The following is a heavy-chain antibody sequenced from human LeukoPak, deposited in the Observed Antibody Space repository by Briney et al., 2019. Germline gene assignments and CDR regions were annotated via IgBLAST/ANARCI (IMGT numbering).Heavy chain of an antibody. D-gene: IGHD6-6*01. V-gene: IGHV4-34*01. CDR2: INHSGST. Sequence: SETLSLTCAVYGGSFSGYYWSWIRQPPGKGLEWIGEINHSGSTNYNPSLKSRVTISVDTSKNQFSLELSSVTAADTAVYYCARRAARRGRNWFDPWGQGTLVTVSS. J-gene: IGHJ5*02. CDR3: ARRAARRGRNWFDP. CDR1: GGSFSGYY.